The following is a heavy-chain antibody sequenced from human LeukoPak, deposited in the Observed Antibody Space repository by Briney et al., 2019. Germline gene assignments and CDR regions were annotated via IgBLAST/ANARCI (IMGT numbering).Heavy chain of an antibody. CDR1: GGSFSGYY. J-gene: IGHJ2*01. CDR3: ARRARGGSAGYWYFDL. D-gene: IGHD3-16*01. Sequence: SETLSLTCAVYGGSFSGYYWSWIRQPPGKGLEWIGEINHSGSTNYNPSLKSRVTISVDTSKNQFSLKLSSVTAADTAVYYCARRARGGSAGYWYFDLWGRGTLVTVSS. CDR2: INHSGST. V-gene: IGHV4-34*01.